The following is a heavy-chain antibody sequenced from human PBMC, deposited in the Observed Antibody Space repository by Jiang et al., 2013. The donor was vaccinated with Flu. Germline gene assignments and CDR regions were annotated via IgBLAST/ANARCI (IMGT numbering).Heavy chain of an antibody. J-gene: IGHJ3*02. CDR3: ARDRNTYYYDSRAAFDI. CDR1: GFTFSSYG. V-gene: IGHV3-33*01. D-gene: IGHD3-22*01. CDR2: IWYDGSNK. Sequence: QLLESGGGVVQPGRSLRLSCAASGFTFSSYGMHWVRQAPGKGLEWVAVIWYDGSNKYYADSVKGRFTISRDNSKNTLYLQMNSLRAEDTAVYYCARDRNTYYYDSRAAFDIWGQGTMVTVSS.